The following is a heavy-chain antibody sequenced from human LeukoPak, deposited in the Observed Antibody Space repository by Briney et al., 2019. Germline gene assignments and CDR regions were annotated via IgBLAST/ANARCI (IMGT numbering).Heavy chain of an antibody. J-gene: IGHJ4*02. CDR2: INHSGST. CDR1: GGSFSGYY. Sequence: NPSETLSLTCAVYGGSFSGYYWRWIRQPPGKGLEWIGEINHSGSTNYNPSLKSRVTISVDTSKNQFSLKLSSVTAADTAVYYCARGLVSDVAGTLMHAPVDYWGQGTLVTVSS. D-gene: IGHD6-19*01. V-gene: IGHV4-34*01. CDR3: ARGLVSDVAGTLMHAPVDY.